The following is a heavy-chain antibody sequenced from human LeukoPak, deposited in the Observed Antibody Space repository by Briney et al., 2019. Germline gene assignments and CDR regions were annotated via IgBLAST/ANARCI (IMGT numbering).Heavy chain of an antibody. CDR2: ISSNGGST. J-gene: IGHJ4*02. CDR3: ARVSAVAGNDY. V-gene: IGHV3-64*01. D-gene: IGHD6-19*01. CDR1: GFTFSSHA. Sequence: GGSLRLSCAASGFTFSSHAMHWVRQAPGKGLEYVSGISSNGGSTYYANSVKGRFTISRDNSKNTLYLQMGSLRAEDMAVYYCARVSAVAGNDYWGQGTLLTVSS.